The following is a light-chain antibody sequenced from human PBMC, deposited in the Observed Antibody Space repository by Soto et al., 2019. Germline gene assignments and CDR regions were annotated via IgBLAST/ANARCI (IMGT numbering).Light chain of an antibody. Sequence: QSVLTQPPSVSGAPGQRVTISCTGSSSNMGADYDVQWYQQVPGTSPKLLIFGDYNRPSGVPDRFSGSKSGTSASLAITGLQAEDEADYFCQSYDNSLTDVVFGGGTQLTVL. V-gene: IGLV1-40*01. CDR1: SSNMGADYD. CDR2: GDY. J-gene: IGLJ2*01. CDR3: QSYDNSLTDVV.